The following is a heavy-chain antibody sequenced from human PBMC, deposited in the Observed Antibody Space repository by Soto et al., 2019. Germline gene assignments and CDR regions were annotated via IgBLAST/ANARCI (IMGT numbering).Heavy chain of an antibody. V-gene: IGHV1-69*05. CDR1: GGTFSSYA. CDR2: IIPIFGTA. CDR3: ARDTPQDIVVVPAAIGWFGP. J-gene: IGHJ5*02. D-gene: IGHD2-2*01. Sequence: SVKVSCKASGGTFSSYAISWVRQAPGQGLEWMGGIIPIFGTANYAQKFQGRVTITTDESTSTAYMELSSLRSDDTAVYYCARDTPQDIVVVPAAIGWFGPWGQGTLVTVSS.